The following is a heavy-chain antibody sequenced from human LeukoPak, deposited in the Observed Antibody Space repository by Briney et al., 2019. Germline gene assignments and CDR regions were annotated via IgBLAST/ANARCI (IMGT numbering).Heavy chain of an antibody. Sequence: QTGGSLRLSCTASGFTFSTYDMSWVRQAPGKGLEWVSAISGSGGSTYYADSVKGRFTISRDNSKNTLYLQMNSLRAEDTAVYYCATRYRSNQIDYWGQGTLITVSS. J-gene: IGHJ4*02. CDR3: ATRYRSNQIDY. V-gene: IGHV3-23*01. CDR1: GFTFSTYD. CDR2: ISGSGGST. D-gene: IGHD5-12*01.